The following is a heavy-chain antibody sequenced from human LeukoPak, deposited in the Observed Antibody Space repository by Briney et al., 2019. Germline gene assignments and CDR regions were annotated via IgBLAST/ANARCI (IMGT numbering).Heavy chain of an antibody. Sequence: GGSLRLSCAASGFRFGDSAMSWVRQAPGKGLEWVSVISGGALTTYYADSVKGRFAISRDNSKNTLYLQMNSLRAEDTAVYYCAKRARGLASAWYSDYWGQGAVVTVSS. CDR2: ISGGALTT. D-gene: IGHD2-21*01. V-gene: IGHV3-23*01. CDR3: AKRARGLASAWYSDY. J-gene: IGHJ4*02. CDR1: GFRFGDSA.